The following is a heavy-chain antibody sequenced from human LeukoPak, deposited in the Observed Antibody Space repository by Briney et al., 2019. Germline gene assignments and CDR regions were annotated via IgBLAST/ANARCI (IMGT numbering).Heavy chain of an antibody. V-gene: IGHV4-34*01. CDR2: INHSGST. CDR3: ARGSEYSSSWPYYYYYMDV. CDR1: GGSFSGYY. D-gene: IGHD6-13*01. J-gene: IGHJ6*03. Sequence: KSSETLSLTCAVYGGSFSGYYWSWIRQPPGKGLEWIGEINHSGSTNYNPSLKSRVTISVDTSKNQFSLKLSSVTAADTAVYYCARGSEYSSSWPYYYYYMDVWGKGTTVTVSS.